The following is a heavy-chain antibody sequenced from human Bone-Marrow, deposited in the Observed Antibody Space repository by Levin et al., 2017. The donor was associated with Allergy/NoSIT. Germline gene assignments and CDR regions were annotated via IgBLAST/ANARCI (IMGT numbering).Heavy chain of an antibody. J-gene: IGHJ3*01. CDR2: ITGDGGTT. CDR3: VKDFGNLHTLSDAFDV. D-gene: IGHD1-7*01. V-gene: IGHV3-43*01. Sequence: PGGSLRLSCAASGFTFEGYSMHWVRQTAGKGLEWVSLITGDGGTTDYADSVKGRFTISRDNSKNSLFLQMDSLTTEDTAFYYCVKDFGNLHTLSDAFDVWGQGTTVTVSS. CDR1: GFTFEGYS.